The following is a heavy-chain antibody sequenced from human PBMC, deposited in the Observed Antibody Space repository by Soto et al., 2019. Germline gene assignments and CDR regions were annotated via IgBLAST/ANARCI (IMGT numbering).Heavy chain of an antibody. CDR1: GFTFSSYS. Sequence: GGSLRLSCAASGFTFSSYSMNWVRQAPGKGLEWVSSISSSSSYIYYADSVKGRFTISRDNAKNSLYLQMNSLRAEDTAVYYCARPLGKLNDYGDSYYGMDVWGQGTTVTVSS. V-gene: IGHV3-21*01. J-gene: IGHJ6*02. CDR2: ISSSSSYI. CDR3: ARPLGKLNDYGDSYYGMDV. D-gene: IGHD4-17*01.